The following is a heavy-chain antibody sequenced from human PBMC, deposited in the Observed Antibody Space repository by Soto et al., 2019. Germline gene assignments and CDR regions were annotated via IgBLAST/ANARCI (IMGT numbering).Heavy chain of an antibody. CDR2: IIPSIGII. V-gene: IGHV1-69*04. D-gene: IGHD3-22*01. CDR1: GGTFSSFV. J-gene: IGHJ4*02. CDR3: AREGDMKFHSDSSDEPGY. Sequence: QVQLVQSGAEVKKPGSSVKVSCKASGGTFSSFVISWVRQAPGQGLEWMGRIIPSIGIINYAQKFQGRVTITAATSTSTAYSELSSLRSDDTAVYYCAREGDMKFHSDSSDEPGYWGQGTLVTVSS.